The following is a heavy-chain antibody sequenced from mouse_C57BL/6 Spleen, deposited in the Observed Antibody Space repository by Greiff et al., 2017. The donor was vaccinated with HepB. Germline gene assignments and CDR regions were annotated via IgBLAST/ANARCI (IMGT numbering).Heavy chain of an antibody. Sequence: QVQLKQPGAELVKPGASVKLSCKASGYTLTSYWMHWVKQRPGQGLEWIGMIHPNSGSTNYNEKFKSKATQTVDKSSSTAYMQLSSLTSEDSAVYYCARTGGHYYAMDYWGQGTSVTVSS. CDR3: ARTGGHYYAMDY. J-gene: IGHJ4*01. D-gene: IGHD4-1*01. CDR2: IHPNSGST. V-gene: IGHV1-64*01. CDR1: GYTLTSYW.